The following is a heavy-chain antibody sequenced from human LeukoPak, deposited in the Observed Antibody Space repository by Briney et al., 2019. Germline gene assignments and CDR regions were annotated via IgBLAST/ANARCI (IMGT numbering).Heavy chain of an antibody. CDR1: GGSFSGYY. D-gene: IGHD4-11*01. CDR3: ARGPATVTTRILDY. Sequence: SETLSLTCAAYGGSFSGYYWSWIRQPPGKGLEWIGEINHSGSTNYNPSLKSRVTISVDTSKNQFSLKLSSVTAADTAVYYCARGPATVTTRILDYWGQGTLVTVSS. V-gene: IGHV4-34*01. CDR2: INHSGST. J-gene: IGHJ4*02.